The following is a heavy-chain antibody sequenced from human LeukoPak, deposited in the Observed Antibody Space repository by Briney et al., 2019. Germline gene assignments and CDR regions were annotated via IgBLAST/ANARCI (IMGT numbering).Heavy chain of an antibody. CDR3: ARETVATMYNWFDP. Sequence: PSETLSLTCTVSGGSISSYYWSWIRQPPGKGLEWIGYIYYSGSTNYNPSLKSRVTISVDTSKNRFSLKLSSVTAADTAVYYCARETVATMYNWFDPWGQGTLVTVSS. CDR1: GGSISSYY. CDR2: IYYSGST. J-gene: IGHJ5*02. V-gene: IGHV4-59*01. D-gene: IGHD5-12*01.